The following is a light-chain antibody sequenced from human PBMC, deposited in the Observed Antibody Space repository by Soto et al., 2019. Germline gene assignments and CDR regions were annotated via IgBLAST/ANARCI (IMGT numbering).Light chain of an antibody. CDR2: YDN. CDR3: QVRDSSPDPNCL. V-gene: IGLV3-21*04. CDR1: NIGNTP. J-gene: IGLJ1*01. Sequence: SYELTQPPSVSVAPGQTARITCGGNNIGNTPVHWYQQKPGQAPVLVIYYDNDRPSGIPERFSGSNSGNTATLTISGVEAADEADYYCQVRDSSPDPNCLFGPGTKLTVL.